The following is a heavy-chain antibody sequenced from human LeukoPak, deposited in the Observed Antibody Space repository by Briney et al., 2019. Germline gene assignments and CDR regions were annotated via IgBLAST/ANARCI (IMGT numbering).Heavy chain of an antibody. CDR3: ARHKDIVVVPAASGSHNWFDP. Sequence: SETLSLTCTVSGGSISSYYWSWIRQPPGKGLEWIGSIYYSGSTYYNPSLKSRVTISVDTSKNQFSLKLSSVTAADTAVYYCARHKDIVVVPAASGSHNWFDPWGQGTLVTVSS. D-gene: IGHD2-2*01. J-gene: IGHJ5*02. V-gene: IGHV4-39*01. CDR2: IYYSGST. CDR1: GGSISSYY.